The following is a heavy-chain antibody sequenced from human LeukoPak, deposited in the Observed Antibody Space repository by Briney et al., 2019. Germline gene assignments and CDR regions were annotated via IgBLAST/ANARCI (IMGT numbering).Heavy chain of an antibody. J-gene: IGHJ4*02. Sequence: GGSLRLSCAASGFTFSSYWMSWVRQAPGKGLEWVANIKQDGSEKYYVDSVKGRFTISRDNAKNSVYLQMNSLRAEDTAVYYCAGARIDSSGWYYYFDYWGQGTLVTVSS. V-gene: IGHV3-7*01. D-gene: IGHD6-19*01. CDR1: GFTFSSYW. CDR3: AGARIDSSGWYYYFDY. CDR2: IKQDGSEK.